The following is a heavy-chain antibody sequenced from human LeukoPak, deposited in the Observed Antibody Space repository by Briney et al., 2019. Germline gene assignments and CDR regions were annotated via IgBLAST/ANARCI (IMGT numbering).Heavy chain of an antibody. V-gene: IGHV3-30*04. CDR1: GFTFSSYA. J-gene: IGHJ6*04. Sequence: PGRSLRLSCAASGFTFSSYAMHWVRQAPGKGLEWVAVISYDGSNKYYADSVKGRFTISRDNSKNTLYLQMNSLRAEDTAVYYCARGNRFGELYYYYGMDVWGKGTTVTVSS. CDR3: ARGNRFGELYYYYGMDV. D-gene: IGHD3-10*01. CDR2: ISYDGSNK.